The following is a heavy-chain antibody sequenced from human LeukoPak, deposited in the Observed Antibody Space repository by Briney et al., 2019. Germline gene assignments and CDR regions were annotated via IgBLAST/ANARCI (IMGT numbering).Heavy chain of an antibody. CDR1: GGSINTVSYY. Sequence: SETLSLTCTVSGGSINTVSYYWGWVRQPPGKGLEWIGTVYYSGGSYYDPSLKSRVTISVDTSKNQFSLKLSSVTAADTAVYYCARLGAGPTYYDFWSGYSSFYFDYWGQGTLVTVSS. D-gene: IGHD3-3*01. J-gene: IGHJ4*02. CDR3: ARLGAGPTYYDFWSGYSSFYFDY. V-gene: IGHV4-39*01. CDR2: VYYSGGS.